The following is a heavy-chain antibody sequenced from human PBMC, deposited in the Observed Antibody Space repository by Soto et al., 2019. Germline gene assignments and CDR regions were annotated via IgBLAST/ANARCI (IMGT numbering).Heavy chain of an antibody. D-gene: IGHD3-9*01. CDR3: ARDTTLYDILTGYSVAWFDP. V-gene: IGHV4-61*01. CDR2: IYYSGST. J-gene: IGHJ5*02. Sequence: NPSETLSLTCTVSGGSVSSGSYYWSWIRQPPGKGLEWIGYIYYSGSTNYNPSLKSRVTISVDTSKNQFSLKLSSVTAADTAVYYCARDTTLYDILTGYSVAWFDPWGQGTLVTVSS. CDR1: GGSVSSGSYY.